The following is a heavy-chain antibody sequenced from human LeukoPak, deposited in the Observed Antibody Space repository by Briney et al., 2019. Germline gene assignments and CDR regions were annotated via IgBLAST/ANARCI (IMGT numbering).Heavy chain of an antibody. Sequence: ASVKVSCKASGYTFTSYDINWVRQATGQGLEWMGWMNPNSGNTGYAQKFQGRVTMTRNTSISTAYMELSSLRSEDTAVYYCARTSSSWYYYYYMDVWGKGTTVTVSS. CDR3: ARTSSSWYYYYYMDV. J-gene: IGHJ6*03. CDR1: GYTFTSYD. D-gene: IGHD6-13*01. V-gene: IGHV1-8*01. CDR2: MNPNSGNT.